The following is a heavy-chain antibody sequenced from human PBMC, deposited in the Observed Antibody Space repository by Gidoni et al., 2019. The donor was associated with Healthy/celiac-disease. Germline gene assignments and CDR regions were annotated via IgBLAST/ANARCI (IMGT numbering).Heavy chain of an antibody. CDR2: IYSGGST. V-gene: IGHV3-53*02. CDR3: ARASSSWYLGWFDP. D-gene: IGHD6-13*01. J-gene: IGHJ5*02. CDR1: GFTVRSNY. Sequence: EVQLVETGGGLIQPGGSLRLSCAASGFTVRSNYMSWFRQAPGKGLEWVSVIYSGGSTYYADSVKGRFTISRDNAKNTLYLQMNSLRAEDTAVYYCARASSSWYLGWFDPWGQGTLVTVSS.